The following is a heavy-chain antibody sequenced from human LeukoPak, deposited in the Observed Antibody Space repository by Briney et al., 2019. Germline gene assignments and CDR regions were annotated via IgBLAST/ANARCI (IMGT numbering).Heavy chain of an antibody. CDR2: INPNRGGT. V-gene: IGHV1-2*02. Sequence: GASVKVSCKASGYTFTGYYMHWVRQAPGQGLEWMGWINPNRGGTNYAQKFQGRVTMTRDTSISTAYMELSRLRSDDTAVYYCAREELLGFGELLYYYDCMDVWGQGTTVTVSS. CDR1: GYTFTGYY. D-gene: IGHD3-10*01. J-gene: IGHJ6*02. CDR3: AREELLGFGELLYYYDCMDV.